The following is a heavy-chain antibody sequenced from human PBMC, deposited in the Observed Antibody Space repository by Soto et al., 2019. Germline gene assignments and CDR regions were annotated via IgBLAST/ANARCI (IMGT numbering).Heavy chain of an antibody. CDR1: GYSFTTYW. CDR3: ASPQRYDFWSGYVFDY. Sequence: RESLKISCKGSGYSFTTYWIGWVRQMPGKGLEWMGIIYPRDSETRYSPSFQGQVTISVDKSISTAYLQWSSLKASDTAMYYCASPQRYDFWSGYVFDYWGQGTLVTVSS. J-gene: IGHJ4*02. CDR2: IYPRDSET. V-gene: IGHV5-51*01. D-gene: IGHD3-3*01.